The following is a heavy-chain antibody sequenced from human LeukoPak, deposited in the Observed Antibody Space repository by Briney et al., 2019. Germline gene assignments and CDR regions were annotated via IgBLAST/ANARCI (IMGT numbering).Heavy chain of an antibody. D-gene: IGHD1-26*01. CDR3: AGGEWDLLFDY. CDR2: IFYSGST. V-gene: IGHV4-59*01. J-gene: IGHJ4*02. CDR1: GGSIRGYY. Sequence: SETLSLTCTVSGGSIRGYYWSWIRQPPGKGLEWIGYIFYSGSTNYNPSLKSRVTISVDTSKNQFSLKLSSVTAADTAVYYCAGGEWDLLFDYWGQGTLVTVSS.